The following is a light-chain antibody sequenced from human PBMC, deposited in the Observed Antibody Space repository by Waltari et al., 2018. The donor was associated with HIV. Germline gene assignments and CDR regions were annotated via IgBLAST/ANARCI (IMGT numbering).Light chain of an antibody. CDR2: DAS. CDR3: QQYNSWPGT. Sequence: EIVMTQSPATLSVSPGERATLSCRASQSVSSNLAWYQHKPGQAPRLLIYDASTRATGIPVRFSGSGSGTEFTLTISSLQSEDFAVYYCQQYNSWPGTFGQGTKVEIK. V-gene: IGKV3-15*01. J-gene: IGKJ1*01. CDR1: QSVSSN.